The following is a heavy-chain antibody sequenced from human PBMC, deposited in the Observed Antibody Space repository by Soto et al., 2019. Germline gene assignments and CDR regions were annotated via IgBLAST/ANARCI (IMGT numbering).Heavy chain of an antibody. D-gene: IGHD5-12*01. Sequence: ASVKVSCKASGYTFTSYGISWVRQAPGQGLEWMGWISAYNGNTNYAQRLQGRVTMTTDTSTSTAYMELRSLRSDDTAVYYCARHGNVGYSCYPFDCWGQGTLVTVSS. CDR3: ARHGNVGYSCYPFDC. CDR2: ISAYNGNT. V-gene: IGHV1-18*01. J-gene: IGHJ4*02. CDR1: GYTFTSYG.